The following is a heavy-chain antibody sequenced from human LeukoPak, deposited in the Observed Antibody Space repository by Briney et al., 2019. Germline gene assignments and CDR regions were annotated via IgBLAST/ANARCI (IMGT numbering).Heavy chain of an antibody. J-gene: IGHJ4*02. V-gene: IGHV3-64*01. D-gene: IGHD6-19*01. CDR2: ISSNGGST. CDR3: ARVSYSSGWASDY. CDR1: GFTFSSYA. Sequence: GGSLRLSCAASGFTFSSYAMSWVRQAPGKGLEYVSAISSNGGSTYYANSVKGRFTISRDNSKNTLYLQMGSLRAEDMAVYYCARVSYSSGWASDYWGQGTLVTVSS.